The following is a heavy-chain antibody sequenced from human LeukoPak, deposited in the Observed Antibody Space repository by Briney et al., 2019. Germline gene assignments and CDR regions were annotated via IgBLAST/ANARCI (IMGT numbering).Heavy chain of an antibody. CDR3: AKGLSGYSYGRPSYYYDSSGYYSDAFDI. CDR1: GFTFSSYA. J-gene: IGHJ3*02. Sequence: PGGSLRLSCAASGFTFSSYAMSWVRQAPGKGLEWVSAISGSGGSTYYADSVKGRFTISSDNSKNTLYLQMNSLRAEDTAVYYCAKGLSGYSYGRPSYYYDSSGYYSDAFDIWGQGTMVTVSS. V-gene: IGHV3-23*01. D-gene: IGHD3-22*01. CDR2: ISGSGGST.